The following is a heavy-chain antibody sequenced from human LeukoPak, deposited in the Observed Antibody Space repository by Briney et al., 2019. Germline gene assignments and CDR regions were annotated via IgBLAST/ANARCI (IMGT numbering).Heavy chain of an antibody. J-gene: IGHJ4*02. CDR3: AREGRPNDSSGYPFDY. D-gene: IGHD3-22*01. CDR2: ISYDGSNK. V-gene: IGHV3-30*14. CDR1: GFTFSSYA. Sequence: GRSLRLSCAASGFTFSSYAMHWVRQAPGKGLEWVAVISYDGSNKYYADSVKGRFTISRDNSKNTLYLQMGSLRAEDMAVYYCAREGRPNDSSGYPFDYWGQGTLVTVSS.